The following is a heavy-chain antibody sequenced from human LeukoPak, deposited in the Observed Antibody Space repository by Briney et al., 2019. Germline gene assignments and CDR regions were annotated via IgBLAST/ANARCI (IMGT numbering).Heavy chain of an antibody. D-gene: IGHD3-10*01. V-gene: IGHV3-48*02. J-gene: IGHJ4*02. CDR2: ISSGRSTI. CDR1: GFTFSSYS. Sequence: PGGSLRLSCAASGFTFSSYSMNWVRQAPGKGLEWVSYISSGRSTIYYADSVKGRFTISRDNAKNSLYLQMNSLRDEDTAIYYCAREIAIDYYVSGSYVYWGQGTLVTVSS. CDR3: AREIAIDYYVSGSYVY.